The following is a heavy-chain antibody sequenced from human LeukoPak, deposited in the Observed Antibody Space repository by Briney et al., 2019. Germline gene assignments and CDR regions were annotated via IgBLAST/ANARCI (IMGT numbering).Heavy chain of an antibody. CDR1: EFTFTDHY. Sequence: PGGSLTLSCAASEFTFTDHYMDWVRQAPGKGLEWVGRIRNKAKSYTTEYAASVKGRFTISRDDSKRSVYLQMDSLKTEDTAVYYCVRAGSYDTFDIWGQGTMVTVSS. J-gene: IGHJ3*02. V-gene: IGHV3-72*01. CDR2: IRNKAKSYTT. D-gene: IGHD1-26*01. CDR3: VRAGSYDTFDI.